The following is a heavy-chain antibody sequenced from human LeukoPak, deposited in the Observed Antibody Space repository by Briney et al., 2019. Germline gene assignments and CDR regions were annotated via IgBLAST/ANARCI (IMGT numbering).Heavy chain of an antibody. CDR3: ARSRGYDSSGYYYEVGYFDY. J-gene: IGHJ4*02. Sequence: SETLSLTCTVSGGSISSYYWSWIRQPPGKGLEWIGSIYYSGSTYYNPSLKSRVTISVDTSKNQFSLKLSSVTAADTAVYYCARSRGYDSSGYYYEVGYFDYWGQGTLVTVSS. D-gene: IGHD3-22*01. CDR1: GGSISSYY. V-gene: IGHV4-59*05. CDR2: IYYSGST.